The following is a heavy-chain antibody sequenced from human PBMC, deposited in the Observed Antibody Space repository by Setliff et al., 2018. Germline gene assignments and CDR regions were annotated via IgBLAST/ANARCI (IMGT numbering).Heavy chain of an antibody. CDR1: GKSFTKYD. CDR2: MHPNSGNT. Sequence: ASVKVSCKTLGKSFTKYDFHWVRQATGQGLEWMGWMHPNSGNTGYAQKFRGRVTMTSNTAINTAYMELMRLTSEDTAVYYCVTAQGAEHFDYWGQGSLVTVSS. V-gene: IGHV1-8*01. D-gene: IGHD3-16*01. CDR3: VTAQGAEHFDY. J-gene: IGHJ4*02.